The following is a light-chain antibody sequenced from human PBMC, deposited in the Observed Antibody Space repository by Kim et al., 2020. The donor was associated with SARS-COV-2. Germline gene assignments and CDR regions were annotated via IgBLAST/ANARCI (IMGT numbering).Light chain of an antibody. V-gene: IGKV4-1*01. J-gene: IGKJ2*01. Sequence: ATIHCKSSQSVLHTPNNKNLITWYQQKPGQPPILLIYWASPRESGVPGRFSGSWSETDFTLTSDTLQAEDVAVYYCQQFYSTPYTFGPGTKLEI. CDR3: QQFYSTPYT. CDR2: WAS. CDR1: QSVLHTPNNKNL.